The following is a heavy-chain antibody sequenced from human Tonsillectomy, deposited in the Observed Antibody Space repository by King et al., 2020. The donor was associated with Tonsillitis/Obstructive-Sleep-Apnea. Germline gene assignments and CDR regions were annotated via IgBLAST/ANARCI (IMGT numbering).Heavy chain of an antibody. CDR3: SRSSELGYCSSPSCYGMDV. V-gene: IGHV3-48*03. D-gene: IGHD2-2*01. Sequence: LVESGGGLVQPGGSLRLSCAASGFTFSSYEMNWVRQAPGKGLEWVSYISSSGSTIYYADSVKGRFTISRDNAKNSLYLQMNSLRAEDTAVYYCSRSSELGYCSSPSCYGMDVWGQGTTVTVSS. J-gene: IGHJ6*02. CDR2: ISSSGSTI. CDR1: GFTFSSYE.